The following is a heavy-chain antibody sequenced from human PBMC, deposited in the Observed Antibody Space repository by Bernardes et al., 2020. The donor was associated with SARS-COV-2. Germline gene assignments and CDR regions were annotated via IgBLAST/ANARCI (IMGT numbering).Heavy chain of an antibody. CDR3: AKDGRGYSDYGFDY. Sequence: GGSLRLSCASSGFTFTNYAMSWVRQAPGKGMELVSAISGSGGNTYYADFVKGRFTISRDNAKNILYLEMNSLRAEDTAVYYCAKDGRGYSDYGFDYWGQGTLVTVSS. J-gene: IGHJ4*02. V-gene: IGHV3-23*01. CDR2: ISGSGGNT. CDR1: GFTFTNYA. D-gene: IGHD4-17*01.